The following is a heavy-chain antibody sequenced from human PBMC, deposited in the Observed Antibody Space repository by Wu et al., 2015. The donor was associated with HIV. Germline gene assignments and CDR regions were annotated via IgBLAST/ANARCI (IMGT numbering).Heavy chain of an antibody. J-gene: IGHJ4*02. CDR3: ARDRYYGSGSFYGY. Sequence: QVQLVQSGTEVKKAGASVKISCKASEYIFSKNYVHWVRQAPGQGLEWMGWINPNSGGTNYAQKFQGRVTMTRDTSISTAYMELSRLRSDDTAVYYCARDRYYGSGSFYGYWGQGTLVTVSS. CDR2: INPNSGGT. D-gene: IGHD3-10*01. V-gene: IGHV1-2*02. CDR1: EYIFSKNY.